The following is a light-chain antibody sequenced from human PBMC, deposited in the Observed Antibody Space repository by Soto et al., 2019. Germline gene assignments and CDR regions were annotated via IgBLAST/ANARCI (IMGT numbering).Light chain of an antibody. Sequence: QSVLTQPPSASGTPGQRVTISCSGSSSNIGGNTVNWYQQLPGTAPKLLIYNNYYRPSGVTDRISASKSGTSASLAISGLQSDDEADYYCAAWDDSLNGPVFGGGTKLTVL. CDR2: NNY. CDR1: SSNIGGNT. V-gene: IGLV1-44*01. CDR3: AAWDDSLNGPV. J-gene: IGLJ3*02.